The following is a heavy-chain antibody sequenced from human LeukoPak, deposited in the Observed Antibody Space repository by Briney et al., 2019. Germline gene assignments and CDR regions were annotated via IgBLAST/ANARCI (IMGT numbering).Heavy chain of an antibody. J-gene: IGHJ4*02. Sequence: PGGSLRLSCTASGFTFRRYAMNWVRQAPGKGLEWVLGIGVGGSFTYYAHSVRGRFTISRDDSRNTLYLQMNSLRADDTAVYYCAKDLGYTTYGYYFDYWGQGTLVTVSS. V-gene: IGHV3-23*01. D-gene: IGHD4-11*01. CDR3: AKDLGYTTYGYYFDY. CDR2: IGVGGSFT. CDR1: GFTFRRYA.